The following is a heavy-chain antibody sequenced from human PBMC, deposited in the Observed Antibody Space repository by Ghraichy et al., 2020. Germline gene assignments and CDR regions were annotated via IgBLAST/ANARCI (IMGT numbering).Heavy chain of an antibody. D-gene: IGHD6-6*01. CDR3: ARAIAAFDY. CDR1: GFTFSSYS. V-gene: IGHV3-21*01. Sequence: GESLNISCAASGFTFSSYSMNWVRQAPGKGLEWVLSISSSSSYIYYADSVKGRFTISRDNAKNSLYLQMNSLRAEDTAVYYCARAIAAFDYWGQGTLVTVSS. CDR2: ISSSSSYI. J-gene: IGHJ4*02.